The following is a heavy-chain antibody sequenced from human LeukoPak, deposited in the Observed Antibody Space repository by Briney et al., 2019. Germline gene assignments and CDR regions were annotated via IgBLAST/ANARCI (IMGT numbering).Heavy chain of an antibody. J-gene: IGHJ4*02. CDR1: GFTFSSYG. CDR3: AKCGDLLCNHKFDY. V-gene: IGHV3-30*02. Sequence: GGSLRLSCAASGFTFSSYGMHWVRQAPGKGLEWVAFIRYDGSNKYYADSVKGRFTISRDNSKNTLYLQMNILRAEDTAVYYCAKCGDLLCNHKFDYWGQGTLVTVSS. D-gene: IGHD2-21*02. CDR2: IRYDGSNK.